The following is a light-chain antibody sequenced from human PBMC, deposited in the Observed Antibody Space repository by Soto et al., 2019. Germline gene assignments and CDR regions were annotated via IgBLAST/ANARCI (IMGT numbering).Light chain of an antibody. V-gene: IGLV3-1*01. CDR2: QDS. CDR1: KLGDKY. Sequence: SYELTQPPSVSVSPGQTASITRSGDKLGDKYACWYQQQPGQSPVLVIYQDSKRPSGIPERFSGSNSGNTATLTISGTQAMDEADYYCQAWDSSTVVFGGGTKLTVL. CDR3: QAWDSSTVV. J-gene: IGLJ2*01.